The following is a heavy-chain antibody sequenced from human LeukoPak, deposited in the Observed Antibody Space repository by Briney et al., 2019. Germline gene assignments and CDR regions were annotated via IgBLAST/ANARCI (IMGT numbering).Heavy chain of an antibody. V-gene: IGHV3-74*01. D-gene: IGHD6-19*01. J-gene: IGHJ2*01. Sequence: GRSLRLSCAASGFTFNNYWMHWVRQAPGKGLVWVSPINPDGTVTTYADSVKGRFTISRDNAKNTLYLQMNSLRAEDTAVYYCVRDSPSGFFDLWGRGTLVTASS. CDR3: VRDSPSGFFDL. CDR1: GFTFNNYW. CDR2: INPDGTVT.